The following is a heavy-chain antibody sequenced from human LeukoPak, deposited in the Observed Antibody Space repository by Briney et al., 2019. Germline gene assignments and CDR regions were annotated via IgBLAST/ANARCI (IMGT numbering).Heavy chain of an antibody. Sequence: PSETLSLTCAVYGESPSDYYWSWIRQSPGKGLEWIGEVNHDGATNRNPSLKRRVTISVDTSKNQFSLRLTSVTAADTAVYFCARGSASHWAAYYYYGLDVWGQGTTVTVSS. CDR2: VNHDGAT. V-gene: IGHV4-34*01. J-gene: IGHJ6*02. D-gene: IGHD7-27*01. CDR3: ARGSASHWAAYYYYGLDV. CDR1: GESPSDYY.